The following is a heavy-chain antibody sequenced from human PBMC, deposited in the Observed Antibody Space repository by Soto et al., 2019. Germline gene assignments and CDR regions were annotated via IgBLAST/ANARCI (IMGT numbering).Heavy chain of an antibody. Sequence: PSETLSLTCAVSGGSISSSSYYWGWIRQPPGKGLEWIGSIYYSGSTYYNPSLKSRVTISVDTSKNQFSLKLSSVTAADTAVYYCARPGYYDSSGYYLYYFDYWGQGTLVTVSS. CDR1: GGSISSSSYY. CDR2: IYYSGST. V-gene: IGHV4-39*01. J-gene: IGHJ4*02. CDR3: ARPGYYDSSGYYLYYFDY. D-gene: IGHD3-22*01.